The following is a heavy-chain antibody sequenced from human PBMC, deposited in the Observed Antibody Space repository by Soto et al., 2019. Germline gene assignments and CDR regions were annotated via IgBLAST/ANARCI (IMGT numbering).Heavy chain of an antibody. CDR2: ISSSSSTI. J-gene: IGHJ3*02. CDR3: ASLYYDFWSGYWPLLDAFDI. Sequence: PGGSLRLSCAASGFTFSSYSMNWVRQAPGKGLEWVSYISSSSSTIYYADSAKGRFTISRDNAKNSLYLQMNSLRAEDTAVYYCASLYYDFWSGYWPLLDAFDIWGQGTMVTVSS. V-gene: IGHV3-48*01. CDR1: GFTFSSYS. D-gene: IGHD3-3*01.